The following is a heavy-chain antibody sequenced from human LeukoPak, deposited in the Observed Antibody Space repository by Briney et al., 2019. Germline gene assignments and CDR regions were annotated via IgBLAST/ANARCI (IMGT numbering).Heavy chain of an antibody. Sequence: KAGGSLRLSCAASGFTFSSYSMNWVRQAPGKGLEWVSSISSSSSYIYYADSVKGRFTISRDNAKNSLYLQMNSLRAKDTAVYYCARSTWELLGAILNWGQGTLVTVSS. CDR2: ISSSSSYI. V-gene: IGHV3-21*01. D-gene: IGHD1-26*01. CDR1: GFTFSSYS. CDR3: ARSTWELLGAILN. J-gene: IGHJ4*02.